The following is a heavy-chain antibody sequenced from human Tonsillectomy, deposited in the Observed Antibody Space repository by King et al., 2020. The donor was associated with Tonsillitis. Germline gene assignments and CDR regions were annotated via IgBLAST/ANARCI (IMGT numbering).Heavy chain of an antibody. J-gene: IGHJ4*02. V-gene: IGHV3-43*02. CDR3: AKDADGGYDFWRGSRNFDY. CDR1: GFTFDDYA. CDR2: ISGDGGST. D-gene: IGHD3-3*01. Sequence: EVQLVESGGGVVQPGGSLRLSCAASGFTFDDYAMHWVRQAPGKGLEWVSLISGDGGSTYYADSVKGRFTISRDNSKTSLYLQMNSLRTEDTALYYCAKDADGGYDFWRGSRNFDYWGQGTLVTVSS.